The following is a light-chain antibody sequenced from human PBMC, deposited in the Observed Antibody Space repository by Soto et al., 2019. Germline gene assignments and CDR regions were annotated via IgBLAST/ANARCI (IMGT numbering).Light chain of an antibody. CDR1: SSDVGSYNY. J-gene: IGLJ2*01. CDR2: DVR. V-gene: IGLV2-14*03. CDR3: SSYTSSSTVI. Sequence: QSALTQPASVAGSPGQSVTISCSGTSSDVGSYNYVSWYQQHPGKAPKLMIYDVRNRPSGISNRFSGSKSGNTASLTISGLQAEDEADYYCSSYTSSSTVIFGGGTKLTVL.